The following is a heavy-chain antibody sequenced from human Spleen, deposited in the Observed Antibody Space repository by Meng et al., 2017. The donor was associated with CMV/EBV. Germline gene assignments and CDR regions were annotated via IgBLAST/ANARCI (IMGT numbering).Heavy chain of an antibody. CDR3: ARGLYDSSGYYFDAFDM. J-gene: IGHJ3*02. Sequence: GESLKISCAASGFTFSSYSMSWVRQAPGKGLEWVANIKQDGSEKYYVDSVKGRFTISRDNAKNSLYLQMNSLRAEDTAVYYCARGLYDSSGYYFDAFDMWGQGTMVTVSS. D-gene: IGHD3-22*01. CDR1: GFTFSSYS. CDR2: IKQDGSEK. V-gene: IGHV3-7*01.